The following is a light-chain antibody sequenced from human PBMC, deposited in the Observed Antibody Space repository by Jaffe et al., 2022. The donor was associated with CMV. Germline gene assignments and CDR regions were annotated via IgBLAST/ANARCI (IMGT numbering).Light chain of an antibody. CDR2: WAS. CDR3: QQYYSAPYT. J-gene: IGKJ2*01. Sequence: DIVMTQSPDSLAVSLGERATINCKSSQSVLYSSNNENALAWFQQKPGQPPKLLIYWASTRESGVPDRFSASGSGTDFTLTISSLQAEDVAVYYCQQYYSAPYTFGQGTKLEIK. CDR1: QSVLYSSNNENA. V-gene: IGKV4-1*01.